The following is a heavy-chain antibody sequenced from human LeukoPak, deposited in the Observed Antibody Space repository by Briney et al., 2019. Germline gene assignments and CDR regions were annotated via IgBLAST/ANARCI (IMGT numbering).Heavy chain of an antibody. CDR3: ARGTSGYYPN. D-gene: IGHD3-22*01. CDR1: GYTFNNHY. J-gene: IGHJ4*02. Sequence: ASVKVSCKVSGYTFNNHYMYWVRQAPGQGLEWMGVINPSGGSTSYAQKFQGRVTMTRDTSTRTVYMEVNSLRSEDTAVYYCARGTSGYYPNWGQGTLVTVSS. CDR2: INPSGGST. V-gene: IGHV1-46*02.